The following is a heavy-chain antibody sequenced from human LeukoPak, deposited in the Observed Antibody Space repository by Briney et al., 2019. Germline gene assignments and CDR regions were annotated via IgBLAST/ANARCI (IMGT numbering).Heavy chain of an antibody. J-gene: IGHJ6*03. CDR2: ISSSSSYT. V-gene: IGHV3-21*01. CDR3: TGGSDKVLSGEYYYYMDV. Sequence: GGSLRLSCAASGFTFSSYSMNWVRQAPGKGLEWVSSISSSSSYTYYADSVKGRFTISRDNAKNSLALQMHSLRAEDTAVYYCTGGSDKVLSGEYYYYMDVWGTGTTVTVSS. CDR1: GFTFSSYS. D-gene: IGHD2/OR15-2a*01.